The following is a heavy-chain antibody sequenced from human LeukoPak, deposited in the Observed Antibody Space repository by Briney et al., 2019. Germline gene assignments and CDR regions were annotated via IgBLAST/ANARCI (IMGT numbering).Heavy chain of an antibody. J-gene: IGHJ4*02. Sequence: GGSLRLSCAASGFTFSSYAMSWVRQAPGKGLEWVSAISGCGGSTFYADSVKGRFTISRDNSKNTLYLQMNSLRVEDTAVYYCAKSRARREGSSGSSDYWGQGTLVTVSS. CDR1: GFTFSSYA. D-gene: IGHD3-22*01. CDR2: ISGCGGST. CDR3: AKSRARREGSSGSSDY. V-gene: IGHV3-23*01.